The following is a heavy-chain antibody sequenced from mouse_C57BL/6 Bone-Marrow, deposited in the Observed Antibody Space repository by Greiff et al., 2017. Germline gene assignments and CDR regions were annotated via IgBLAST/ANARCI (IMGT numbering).Heavy chain of an antibody. CDR1: GYTFTSYW. CDR3: AIKFDWDGAY. D-gene: IGHD4-1*01. CDR2: INPRNGGT. J-gene: IGHJ3*01. V-gene: IGHV1-53*01. Sequence: QVQLQQPGTELVKPGASVKLSCKASGYTFTSYWMHWVKQRPGQGLEWIGNINPRNGGTNYNEKLKSKATLTVDKSSSTAYMQLSSLTSEDSAVYYCAIKFDWDGAYWGQGTLVTVSA.